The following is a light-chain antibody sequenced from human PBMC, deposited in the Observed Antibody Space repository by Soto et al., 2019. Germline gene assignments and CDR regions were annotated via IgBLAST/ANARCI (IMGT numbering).Light chain of an antibody. Sequence: DIQMTQSPSTLSASVRDRVTITCRASQSISVWLAWYQQKAGKAPNLLIYKASRLESGVPSRFSGSGSETEFTLTISRLQPEDSATYYCQQYDVYSTFGQGTRWIS. CDR3: QQYDVYST. CDR2: KAS. J-gene: IGKJ1*01. CDR1: QSISVW. V-gene: IGKV1-5*03.